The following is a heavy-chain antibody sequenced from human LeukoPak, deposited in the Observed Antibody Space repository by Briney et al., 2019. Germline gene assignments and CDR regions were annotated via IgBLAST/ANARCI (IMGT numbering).Heavy chain of an antibody. D-gene: IGHD6-19*01. V-gene: IGHV3-43*02. CDR1: GFTFDDYA. Sequence: TGGSLRLSCAASGFTFDDYAMHWVRQAPGKGLEWVSFITGDGGGTYYAASVKGRFTVSRDNSKHSLYLLMNSLRTEDTAFYYCARDKETSGWLNWGQGTLVTVSS. CDR3: ARDKETSGWLN. CDR2: ITGDGGGT. J-gene: IGHJ4*02.